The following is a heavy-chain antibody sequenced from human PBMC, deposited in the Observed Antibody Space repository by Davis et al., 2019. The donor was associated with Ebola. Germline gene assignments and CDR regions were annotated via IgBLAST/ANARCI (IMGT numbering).Heavy chain of an antibody. CDR2: MIPIFGSA. J-gene: IGHJ4*02. Sequence: SVKVSCKASGGSFENYAISWVRQAPGQGLEWMAGMIPIFGSASYAQKFQGKVTISVDKSTRTTYLEVNSLRSEDTAVYYCATTGGRDGYNFFGGYYFDYWGQGTLVTVSS. CDR1: GGSFENYA. V-gene: IGHV1-69*06. D-gene: IGHD5-24*01. CDR3: ATTGGRDGYNFFGGYYFDY.